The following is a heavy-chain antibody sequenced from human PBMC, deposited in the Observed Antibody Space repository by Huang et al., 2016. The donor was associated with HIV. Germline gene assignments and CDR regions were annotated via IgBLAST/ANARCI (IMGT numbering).Heavy chain of an antibody. CDR1: GGTFSSFA. V-gene: IGHV1-69*01. J-gene: IGHJ5*02. D-gene: IGHD1-1*01. Sequence: QVQLVQSGAEVKKPGSSVRVSCEASGGTFSSFAINWVRQAPGQGLEWRGGIIPIFGTPNDAQKFQGRFTITADESTSTAYMELSSLGSDDTAVYYCARDRKYDNAWYWFDPWGQGTLVTVSS. CDR2: IIPIFGTP. CDR3: ARDRKYDNAWYWFDP.